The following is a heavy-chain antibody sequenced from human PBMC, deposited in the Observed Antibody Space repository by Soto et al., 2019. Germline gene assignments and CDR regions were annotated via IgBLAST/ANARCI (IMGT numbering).Heavy chain of an antibody. D-gene: IGHD1-26*01. Sequence: GGSLRLSCAASGFTFSSYSMNWVRQAPGKGLEWVSSISSSSSYIYYADSVKGQFTISRDNAKNSLYLQMNSLRAEDTAVYYCARDIPGYSGSYYLNYFDYWGQGTLVTVSS. CDR3: ARDIPGYSGSYYLNYFDY. CDR1: GFTFSSYS. J-gene: IGHJ4*02. V-gene: IGHV3-21*01. CDR2: ISSSSSYI.